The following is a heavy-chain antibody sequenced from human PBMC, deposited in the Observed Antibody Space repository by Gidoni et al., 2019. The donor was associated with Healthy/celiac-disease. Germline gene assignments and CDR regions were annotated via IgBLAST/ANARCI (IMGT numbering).Heavy chain of an antibody. CDR3: ATGERSSGWYIRFYFDY. D-gene: IGHD6-19*01. Sequence: QVQLVQSGAEVKKPGASVKVSCKVSGSTLTELSMHWVRQAPGKGLEWMGGFDPEDGETIYAQKFQGRVTMTEDTSTDTAYMELSSLRSEDTAVYYCATGERSSGWYIRFYFDYWGQGTLVTVSS. CDR1: GSTLTELS. V-gene: IGHV1-24*01. J-gene: IGHJ4*02. CDR2: FDPEDGET.